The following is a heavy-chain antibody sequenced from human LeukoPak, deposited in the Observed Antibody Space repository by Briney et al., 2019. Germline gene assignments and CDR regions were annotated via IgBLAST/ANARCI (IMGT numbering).Heavy chain of an antibody. CDR1: GFTFNKYA. CDR3: AKTAQDCSDGPSYSGYFYYMDV. J-gene: IGHJ6*03. CDR2: IIGSGEST. Sequence: TGGSLRLSCAASGFTFNKYAMSWVRQAPGKGLEWVSAIIGSGESTYYADSVKGRFTISRDNSKNTLYLQMSSLRAEDTAVYYCAKTAQDCSDGPSYSGYFYYMDVWGKGTTVTVSS. V-gene: IGHV3-23*01. D-gene: IGHD2-15*01.